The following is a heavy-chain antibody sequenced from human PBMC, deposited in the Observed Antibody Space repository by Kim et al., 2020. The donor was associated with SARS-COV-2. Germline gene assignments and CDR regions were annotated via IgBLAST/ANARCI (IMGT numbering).Heavy chain of an antibody. CDR3: ATPLAGSSLDY. D-gene: IGHD3-10*01. Sequence: SETLSLKCTVSGGSITSNHYFWAWIRQPPGKGLEWIGSIYNGVNTYYNPSLKTRVTISEDTSENQFSLRLTSVTAADTAVYYCATPLAGSSLDYWGQGIL. CDR2: IYNGVNT. J-gene: IGHJ4*02. V-gene: IGHV4-39*01. CDR1: GGSITSNHYF.